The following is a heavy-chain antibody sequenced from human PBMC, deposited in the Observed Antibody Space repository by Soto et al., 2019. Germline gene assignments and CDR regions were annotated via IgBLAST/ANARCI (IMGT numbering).Heavy chain of an antibody. CDR3: ARGMTPPGAPAWYYFDS. D-gene: IGHD2-8*02. CDR2: FSLSGTT. Sequence: LTGAVSEASLTGSSCWSWMRQPAGKGLEWIGRFSLSGTTNYNPSLRSRVTMSADVSKNQFSLRLTSVKAADTALYYCARGMTPPGAPAWYYFDSWGQGTLVTVSS. J-gene: IGHJ4*02. CDR1: EASLTGSSC. V-gene: IGHV4-59*10.